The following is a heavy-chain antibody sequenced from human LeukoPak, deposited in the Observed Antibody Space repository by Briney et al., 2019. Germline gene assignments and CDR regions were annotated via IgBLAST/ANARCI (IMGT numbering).Heavy chain of an antibody. V-gene: IGHV4-59*01. D-gene: IGHD2-15*01. J-gene: IGHJ4*02. Sequence: SETLSLTCTVSGGSISSYYWSWIRQPPGKALEWIGYIYYSGTTNYNPSLKSRVTISVDTSKNQFSLKLSSVTAADTAVYYCARDNSGYCSGGSCYHFDYWGLGTLVTVSS. CDR3: ARDNSGYCSGGSCYHFDY. CDR1: GGSISSYY. CDR2: IYYSGTT.